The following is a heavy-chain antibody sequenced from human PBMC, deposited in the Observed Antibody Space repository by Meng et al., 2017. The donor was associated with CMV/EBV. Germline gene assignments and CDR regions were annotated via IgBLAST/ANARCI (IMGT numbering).Heavy chain of an antibody. V-gene: IGHV1-18*01. CDR2: ISTYNGDT. D-gene: IGHD2-2*01. Sequence: ASVKVSCKPSGYTFMGFGISWVRLAPGQGLEWMGWISTYNGDTNFAQKFQGRVTMTTGTSTSTVYMELRSLRSDDTAVYYCARHYCSSDICYGYFDYWGQGTLVTVSS. CDR1: GYTFMGFG. CDR3: ARHYCSSDICYGYFDY. J-gene: IGHJ4*02.